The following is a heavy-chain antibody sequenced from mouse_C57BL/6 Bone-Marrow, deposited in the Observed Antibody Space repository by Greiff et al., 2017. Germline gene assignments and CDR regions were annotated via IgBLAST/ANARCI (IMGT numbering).Heavy chain of an antibody. CDR3: ARDSGTTLFDY. J-gene: IGHJ2*01. Sequence: QVQLQQPGAELVMPGASVKLSCKASGYTFTSYWMHWVKQRPGQGLEWIGEIDPSDSYTNYNQKFKGKSTLTVEKSSSTAYMQLSSLTSEDSAVYYCARDSGTTLFDYWGQGTTLTVSS. CDR2: IDPSDSYT. V-gene: IGHV1-69*01. CDR1: GYTFTSYW. D-gene: IGHD4-1*01.